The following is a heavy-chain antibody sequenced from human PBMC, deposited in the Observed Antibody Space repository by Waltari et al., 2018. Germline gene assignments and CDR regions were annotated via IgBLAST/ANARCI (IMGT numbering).Heavy chain of an antibody. CDR1: GGSFSGYY. CDR3: ARGGGATTGTTSDDYYYMDV. D-gene: IGHD1-1*01. CDR2: INHSGST. J-gene: IGHJ6*03. V-gene: IGHV4-34*01. Sequence: QVQLQQWGAGLLKPSETLSLTCAVYGGSFSGYYWSWIRQPPGKGLEWIGEINHSGSTNYNPSLKSRVTISVDTSKNQFSLKLSSVTAADTAVYYCARGGGATTGTTSDDYYYMDVWGKGTTVTVSS.